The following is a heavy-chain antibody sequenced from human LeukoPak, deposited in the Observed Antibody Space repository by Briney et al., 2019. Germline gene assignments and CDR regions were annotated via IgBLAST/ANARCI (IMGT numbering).Heavy chain of an antibody. CDR1: GFTFRNYG. CDR2: IWYDGSNK. D-gene: IGHD6-13*01. V-gene: IGHV3-33*01. Sequence: GGSLRLSCAASGFTFRNYGMHWVRQAPGKGLEWVAVIWYDGSNKYYTDSVKGRFTISRDNSKNTLYLQMNSLRADDTAVYYCATARVVGSSWYLDYWGQGTLVTVSS. CDR3: ATARVVGSSWYLDY. J-gene: IGHJ4*02.